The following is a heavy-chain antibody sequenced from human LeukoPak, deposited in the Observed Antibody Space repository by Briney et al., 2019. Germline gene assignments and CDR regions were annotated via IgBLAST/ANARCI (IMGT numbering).Heavy chain of an antibody. CDR2: IYHSGST. D-gene: IGHD1-14*01. CDR3: ARGRYMNYYYYYYMDV. CDR1: GYSISSGYY. J-gene: IGHJ6*03. Sequence: SETLSLTCTVSGYSISSGYYWGWIRQPPGKGLEWIGSIYHSGSTYYNPSLKSQVTISVDTSKNQFSLKLSSVTAADTAVYYCARGRYMNYYYYYYMDVWGKGTTVTVSS. V-gene: IGHV4-38-2*02.